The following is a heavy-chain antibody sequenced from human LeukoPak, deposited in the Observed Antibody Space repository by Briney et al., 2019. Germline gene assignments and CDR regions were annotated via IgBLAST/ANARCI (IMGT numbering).Heavy chain of an antibody. D-gene: IGHD6-19*01. V-gene: IGHV3-30*18. Sequence: YPGGSLRLSCAASGFTFSSYGMHWVRQAPGKGLEWVAVISYDGSNKYYADSVKGRFTISRDNSKNTLYLQMNSLRAEDTAVYYCAKGQGIAVSFFDYWGQGTLVTVSS. CDR2: ISYDGSNK. J-gene: IGHJ4*02. CDR3: AKGQGIAVSFFDY. CDR1: GFTFSSYG.